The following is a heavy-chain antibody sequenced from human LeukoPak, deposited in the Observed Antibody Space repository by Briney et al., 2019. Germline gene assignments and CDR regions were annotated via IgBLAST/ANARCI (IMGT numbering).Heavy chain of an antibody. CDR1: GGTFSSYA. V-gene: IGHV1-69*01. J-gene: IGHJ5*02. CDR3: ARGIVVVTAQYPIIWFDP. Sequence: GASVKVSCKASGGTFSSYAISWVRQAPGQGLEWMGGIIPIFGTANYAQKFQGRVTITADESTSTAYMELSSLRSEDTAVYYCARGIVVVTAQYPIIWFDPWGQGTLVTVSS. CDR2: IIPIFGTA. D-gene: IGHD2-21*02.